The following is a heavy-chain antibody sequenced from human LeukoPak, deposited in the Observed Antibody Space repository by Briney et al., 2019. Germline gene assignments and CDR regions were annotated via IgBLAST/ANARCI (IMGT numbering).Heavy chain of an antibody. CDR2: ISYDGSNK. CDR3: AKEDTAMVTSNYYFDY. Sequence: GGSLRLSCAASGFTFSSYWMSWVRQAPGKGLEWVAVISYDGSNKYYADSVKGRFTISRDNSKNTLYLQMNSLRAEDTAVYYCAKEDTAMVTSNYYFDYWGQGTLVTVSS. V-gene: IGHV3-30*18. D-gene: IGHD5-18*01. CDR1: GFTFSSYW. J-gene: IGHJ4*02.